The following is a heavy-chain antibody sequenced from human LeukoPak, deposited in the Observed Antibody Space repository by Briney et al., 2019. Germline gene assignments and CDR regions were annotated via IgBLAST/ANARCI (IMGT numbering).Heavy chain of an antibody. Sequence: SETLSLTCIVSGGSISSHYWSWIRQPPGKGLEWIGYIHSSGSTNYNPSLKSRVTISVDTSKNQFSLKLSSVTAADTAVYYCARLRRYPGAFDIWGQGTLVTVSS. CDR1: GGSISSHY. V-gene: IGHV4-59*08. CDR2: IHSSGST. D-gene: IGHD3-9*01. CDR3: ARLRRYPGAFDI. J-gene: IGHJ4*02.